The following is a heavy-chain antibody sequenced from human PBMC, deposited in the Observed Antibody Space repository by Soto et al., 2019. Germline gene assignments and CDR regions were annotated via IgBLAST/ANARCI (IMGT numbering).Heavy chain of an antibody. CDR3: ARGVTRQHVIIDY. Sequence: PSETLSLTCAVYGGSFSGYYWSWIRQPPGKGLEWIGEINHSGSTNYNPSLKSRVTISVDTSKNQFSLKLSSVTAADTAVYYCARGVTRQHVIIDYWGQGTLVTVSS. D-gene: IGHD4-4*01. V-gene: IGHV4-34*01. CDR1: GGSFSGYY. J-gene: IGHJ4*02. CDR2: INHSGST.